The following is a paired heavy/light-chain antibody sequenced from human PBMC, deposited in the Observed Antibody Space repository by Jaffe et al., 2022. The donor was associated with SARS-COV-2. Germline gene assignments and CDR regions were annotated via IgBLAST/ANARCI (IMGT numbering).Light chain of an antibody. CDR2: ENN. Sequence: QSVLTQPPSVSAAPGQKVTISCSGSSSNIGNNYVSWYQQLPETAPKLLIYENNKRPSGIPDRFSGSKSGTSATLDITGLQTGDEADYFCGSWDRSLTAYVFGTGSRVTVL. CDR1: SSNIGNNY. CDR3: GSWDRSLTAYV. V-gene: IGLV1-51*02. J-gene: IGLJ1*01.
Heavy chain of an antibody. V-gene: IGHV3-30*18. CDR1: GFTFNTYA. CDR3: AKPGGAYCDVDCYSIYFHH. Sequence: QVQLVESGGGVVQPGRSLRLSCAASGFTFNTYAMHWVRQAPDKGLEWVALMSYDGSNKYYADSVKGRFTISRDNSKNTLYLQMNSLRPEDTAVYYCAKPGGAYCDVDCYSIYFHHQGQGTLVTVSS. D-gene: IGHD2-21*02. J-gene: IGHJ1*01. CDR2: MSYDGSNK.